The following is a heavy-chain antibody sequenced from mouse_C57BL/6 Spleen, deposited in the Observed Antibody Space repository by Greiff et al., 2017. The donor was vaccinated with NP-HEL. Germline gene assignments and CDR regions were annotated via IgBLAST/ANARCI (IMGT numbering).Heavy chain of an antibody. CDR2: INYDGSST. CDR1: GFTFSDYY. V-gene: IGHV5-16*01. J-gene: IGHJ1*03. CDR3: ARGGSSWYFDV. Sequence: EVMLVESEGGLVQPGSSMKLSCTASGFTFSDYYMAWVRQVPEKGLEWVANINYDGSSTYYLDSLKSRFIISRDNAKNILYLQMSSLKSEDTATYYCARGGSSWYFDVWGTGTTVTVSS. D-gene: IGHD1-1*01.